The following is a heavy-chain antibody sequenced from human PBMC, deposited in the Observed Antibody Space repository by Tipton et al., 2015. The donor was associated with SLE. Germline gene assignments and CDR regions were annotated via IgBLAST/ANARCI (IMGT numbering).Heavy chain of an antibody. V-gene: IGHV3-23*01. CDR2: ISGSGGST. J-gene: IGHJ3*02. D-gene: IGHD2-2*01. CDR3: ARRFTSPSWTAFNI. Sequence: SLRLSCAASGFTLRSHALSWVRQAPGKGLEWVSGISGSGGSTYYADSVKGRFTISRDNSKDTVHLQMNSLRAEDTAVYYCARRFTSPSWTAFNIWGQGTMVTVSS. CDR1: GFTLRSHA.